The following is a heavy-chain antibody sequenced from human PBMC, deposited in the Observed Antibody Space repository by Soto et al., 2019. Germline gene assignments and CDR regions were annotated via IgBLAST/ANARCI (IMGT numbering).Heavy chain of an antibody. CDR3: ARAPPRDGYYCDY. CDR1: GYSFSTYG. J-gene: IGHJ4*02. CDR2: IRGDNVNS. D-gene: IGHD3-10*01. Sequence: QVELVQSGAEVKKPGASVKVSCKASGYSFSTYGIAWVRQAPGQGLEWVGWIRGDNVNSNYAQNLQGRVTLTADPSPSTAYMELRSLKSDDTAMFYCARAPPRDGYYCDYWGQGTLVTVSS. V-gene: IGHV1-18*04.